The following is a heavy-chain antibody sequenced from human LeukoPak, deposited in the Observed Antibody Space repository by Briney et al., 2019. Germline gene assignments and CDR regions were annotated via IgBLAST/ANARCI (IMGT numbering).Heavy chain of an antibody. D-gene: IGHD3-10*01. V-gene: IGHV4-61*05. CDR3: ARRSYGSGAFNI. Sequence: SETLSLTCTVSGGSISSSSYYWGWIRQPPGKGLEWIGYVYYTGNTNYNPSLQSRVTISVDTSKTHFSLKLTSVTAADTALYYCARRSYGSGAFNIWGQGTMVTVSS. CDR2: VYYTGNT. J-gene: IGHJ3*02. CDR1: GGSISSSSYY.